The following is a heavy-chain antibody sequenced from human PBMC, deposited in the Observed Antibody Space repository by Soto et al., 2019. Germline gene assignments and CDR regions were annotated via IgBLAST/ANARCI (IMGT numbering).Heavy chain of an antibody. D-gene: IGHD6-19*01. CDR1: GFTFSRYW. V-gene: IGHV3-74*03. CDR2: INGDGTST. CDR3: AGDGIAVAGTGNFDF. J-gene: IGHJ4*02. Sequence: EVQLVESGGGLVQPGGSLRLSCAASGFTFSRYWMHWVRQAPGEGLVWVSRINGDGTSTTYADSVKGRFTISRDNAXXTVYLQMNSLRAEDTATYFCAGDGIAVAGTGNFDFWGQGTLVTVSS.